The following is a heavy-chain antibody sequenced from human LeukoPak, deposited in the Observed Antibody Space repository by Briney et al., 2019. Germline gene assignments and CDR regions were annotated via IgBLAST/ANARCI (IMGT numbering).Heavy chain of an antibody. Sequence: SETLSLTCTVSGGSISSSSYYWGWIRQPPGKGLEWIGTIYYSGITYYNLSLKSRVMISVDTSKTQFSLRLSSVTAADTAVYYCARAIRSGTAGGAAIDIWGQGTMVTVSS. CDR2: IYYSGIT. CDR3: ARAIRSGTAGGAAIDI. J-gene: IGHJ3*02. D-gene: IGHD3-3*01. CDR1: GGSISSSSYY. V-gene: IGHV4-39*01.